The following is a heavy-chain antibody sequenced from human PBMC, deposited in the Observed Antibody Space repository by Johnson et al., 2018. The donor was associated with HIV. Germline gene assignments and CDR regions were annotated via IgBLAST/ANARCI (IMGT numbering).Heavy chain of an antibody. CDR1: GFSFSDYF. D-gene: IGHD5-18*01. CDR3: ARVRGYSYGAHAFDI. CDR2: ISRGGSSASVI. J-gene: IGHJ3*02. Sequence: QMLLVESGGGLVKPGGSLRLSCAASGFSFSDYFVSWIRQAPGKGLEWVSYISRGGSSASVIYYADSVKGRFTISRENAKNSVYLQMNSLRAEDTAVYYCARVRGYSYGAHAFDIWGQGTMVTVSS. V-gene: IGHV3-11*04.